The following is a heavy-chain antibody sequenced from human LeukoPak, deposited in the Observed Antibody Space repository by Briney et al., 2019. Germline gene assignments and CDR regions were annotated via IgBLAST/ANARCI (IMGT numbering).Heavy chain of an antibody. CDR1: GGSFSGYY. CDR3: ARDGYNWSYFDY. D-gene: IGHD5-24*01. CDR2: INHSGST. Sequence: PSETLSLTCAVYGGSFSGYYWSWIRQPPGKGLEWIGEINHSGSTNYNPSLKSRVTISVDTSKNQFSLKLSSVTAADTAVYYCARDGYNWSYFDYWGQGTLVTVSS. J-gene: IGHJ4*02. V-gene: IGHV4-34*01.